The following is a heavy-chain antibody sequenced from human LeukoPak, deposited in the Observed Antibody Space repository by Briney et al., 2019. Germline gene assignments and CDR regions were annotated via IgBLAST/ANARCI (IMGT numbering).Heavy chain of an antibody. V-gene: IGHV4-59*01. CDR3: ARESGDGYNTA. CDR2: IYYSGST. Sequence: ASETLSLTCTVSGGSISSYYRSWIRQPPGKGLEWIGYIYYSGSTNYNPSLKSRATISVDTSKNQFSLKLSSVTAADTAVYYCARESGDGYNTAWGQGTLVTVSS. D-gene: IGHD5-24*01. CDR1: GGSISSYY. J-gene: IGHJ5*02.